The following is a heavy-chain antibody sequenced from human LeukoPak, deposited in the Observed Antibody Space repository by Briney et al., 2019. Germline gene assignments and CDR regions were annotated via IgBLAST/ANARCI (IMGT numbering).Heavy chain of an antibody. D-gene: IGHD2-2*01. J-gene: IGHJ4*02. Sequence: GGSLRLSCAASGFTFSSYSMNWVRQAPGKGLEWVSYISSSSSTIYYADSVKGRFTISRDNAKNSLYLQMNSLRAEDTAVYYCARAVVPAAIGLGYFDYWGQRTLVTVSS. V-gene: IGHV3-48*04. CDR3: ARAVVPAAIGLGYFDY. CDR2: ISSSSSTI. CDR1: GFTFSSYS.